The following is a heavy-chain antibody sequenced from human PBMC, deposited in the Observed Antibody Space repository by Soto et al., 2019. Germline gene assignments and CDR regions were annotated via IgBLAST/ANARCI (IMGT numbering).Heavy chain of an antibody. CDR2: INPNSGNI. V-gene: IGHV1-8*01. J-gene: IGHJ5*02. D-gene: IGHD6-19*01. CDR1: GDTFTTYD. CDR3: ARAPTDRTNSGWYWWFDP. Sequence: ASVKVSCKASGDTFTTYDINWVRQATGHGLEWMGWINPNSGNIGYAQRFQGRVTMTRDTAIRTAYMEVSSLRSDDTAVYYCARAPTDRTNSGWYWWFDPWGQGTLVTVSS.